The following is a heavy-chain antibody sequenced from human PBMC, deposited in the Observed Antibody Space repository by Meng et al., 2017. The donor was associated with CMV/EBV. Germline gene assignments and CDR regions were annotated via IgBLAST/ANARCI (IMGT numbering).Heavy chain of an antibody. CDR3: ARHGDTAMVVGIDY. V-gene: IGHV4-4*07. CDR1: GGSFISYY. J-gene: IGHJ4*02. D-gene: IGHD5-18*01. CDR2: IYTSGST. Sequence: HAPLQCSGPGLSTLSDTLSLTRTVSGGSFISYYWSWIRQPAGKGLEWIGRIYTSGSTNYNPSLKSRVTMSVDTSKNQFSLKLSSVTAADTAVYYCARHGDTAMVVGIDYWGQGTLVTVSS.